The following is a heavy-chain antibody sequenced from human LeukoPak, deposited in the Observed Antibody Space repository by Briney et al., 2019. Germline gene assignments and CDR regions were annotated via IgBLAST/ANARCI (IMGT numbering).Heavy chain of an antibody. J-gene: IGHJ4*02. CDR3: ARDAEMATISSYFDY. Sequence: GGSLRLSCAAYGFTFSSYSMNWVRQAPGKGLEWVSSISSSSSYIYYADSVKGRFTISRDNAKNSLYLQMNSLRAEDTAVYYCARDAEMATISSYFDYWGQGTLVTVSS. CDR1: GFTFSSYS. CDR2: ISSSSSYI. D-gene: IGHD5-24*01. V-gene: IGHV3-21*01.